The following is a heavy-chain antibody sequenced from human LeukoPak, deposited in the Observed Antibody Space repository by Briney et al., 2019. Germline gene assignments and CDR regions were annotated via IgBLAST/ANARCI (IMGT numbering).Heavy chain of an antibody. Sequence: PGGSLRLSCAASGFTFSSYGMHWVRQAPGKGLEWVAVISYDGSNKYYADSVKGRFTISRDNSKNTLYLQMNSLTTEDTALYYCAKDWGSEFASGSSYLDYWGQGTLVTVSS. CDR2: ISYDGSNK. CDR1: GFTFSSYG. D-gene: IGHD3-10*01. CDR3: AKDWGSEFASGSSYLDY. J-gene: IGHJ4*02. V-gene: IGHV3-30*18.